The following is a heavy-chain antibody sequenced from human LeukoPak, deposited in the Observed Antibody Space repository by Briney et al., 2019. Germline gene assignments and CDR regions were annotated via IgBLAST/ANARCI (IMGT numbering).Heavy chain of an antibody. CDR2: ISYDGSNK. CDR1: GFTFSSYG. CDR3: ANDIVVVTAAY. J-gene: IGHJ4*02. V-gene: IGHV3-30*18. D-gene: IGHD2-21*02. Sequence: PGRSLRLSCAASGFTFSSYGMHWVRQAPGKGLEWVAVISYDGSNKYYADSVKGRFTISRDNSRNTLYLQMNSLRAEDTAVYYCANDIVVVTAAYWGQGTLVTVSS.